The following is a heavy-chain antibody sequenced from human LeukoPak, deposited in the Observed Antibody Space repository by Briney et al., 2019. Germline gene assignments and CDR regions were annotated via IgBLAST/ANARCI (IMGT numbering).Heavy chain of an antibody. J-gene: IGHJ4*02. Sequence: ASVKVSCKASGYTFTSYAMHWVRQAPGQRLEWMGWINAGNGNTKCSQKFQGRVTITRDTSASTAYMELSSLRSEDTAVYYCAREGGSSSFDYWGQGTLVTVSS. CDR2: INAGNGNT. V-gene: IGHV1-3*01. CDR3: AREGGSSSFDY. D-gene: IGHD6-13*01. CDR1: GYTFTSYA.